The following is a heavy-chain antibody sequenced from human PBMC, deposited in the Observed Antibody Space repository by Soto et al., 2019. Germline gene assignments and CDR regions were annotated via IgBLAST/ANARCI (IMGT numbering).Heavy chain of an antibody. CDR2: VSADGQTT. D-gene: IGHD3-10*01. J-gene: IGHJ2*01. V-gene: IGHV3-23*01. Sequence: EVHLLESGGGLVQPGGSLRLFCAASGFSFSNYGMTWVRQAPGKGLEWVSSVSADGQTTYYAESVRGRFTISRDSSKGTLYLQMDSLRADDTAVYYCAKEASVPSLGEFWYFDLWGRGTHVTVSS. CDR3: AKEASVPSLGEFWYFDL. CDR1: GFSFSNYG.